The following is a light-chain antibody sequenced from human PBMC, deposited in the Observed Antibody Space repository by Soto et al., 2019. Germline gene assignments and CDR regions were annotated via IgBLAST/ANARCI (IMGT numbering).Light chain of an antibody. V-gene: IGLV2-18*02. CDR3: SSYTSSSTYV. CDR1: SSDVGSYNR. CDR2: DVS. Sequence: QSVLTQPPSVSGSPGQSVTISCTWTSSDVGSYNRVSWYQQPPGTAPKLMIYDVSNRPSGVPDRFSGSKSGNTASLTISGLQAEDEADYYCSSYTSSSTYVFGTGTKLTVL. J-gene: IGLJ1*01.